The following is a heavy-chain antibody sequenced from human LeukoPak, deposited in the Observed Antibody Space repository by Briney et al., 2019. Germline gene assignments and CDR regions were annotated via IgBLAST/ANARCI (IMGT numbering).Heavy chain of an antibody. V-gene: IGHV4-59*12. CDR1: GGYISSYY. CDR3: ARLRKVAGYMVRGVQDY. Sequence: SETLSLTCTVSGGYISSYYWSWIRQPPGEGLEWIGYVYYTGSTNYNPSLKSRVSISVDTSKNQFSLKLRSVTAADTAVYYCARLRKVAGYMVRGVQDYWGQGTLVTVSS. D-gene: IGHD3-10*01. J-gene: IGHJ4*02. CDR2: VYYTGST.